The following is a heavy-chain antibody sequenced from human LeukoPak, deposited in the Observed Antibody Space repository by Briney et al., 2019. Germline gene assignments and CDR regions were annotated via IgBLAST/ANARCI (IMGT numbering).Heavy chain of an antibody. CDR2: ITGDGTTT. D-gene: IGHD3-22*01. CDR1: GFTFSSNA. CDR3: ATGVGGLAFDY. V-gene: IGHV3-23*01. Sequence: GGSLRLSCAASGFTFSSNAMTWVRQAPGKGLECVSAITGDGTTTYYADSVKGRFTISRDNSKNTLYLQMNSLRADDTALYYCATGVGGLAFDYWGQGALVTVSS. J-gene: IGHJ4*02.